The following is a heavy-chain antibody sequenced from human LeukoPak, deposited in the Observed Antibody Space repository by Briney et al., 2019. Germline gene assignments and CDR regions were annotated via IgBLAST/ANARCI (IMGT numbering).Heavy chain of an antibody. J-gene: IGHJ4*02. Sequence: GGSLRLSCAASGFTFSSYWMSWVRQAPGKGLEWVANIKQDGSEKYYVDSVKGRFTISRDNAKNSLYLQMNSLRAEDTAVYYCARVVHTLKGGYAPHHDYWGQGTLVTVSS. CDR1: GFTFSSYW. V-gene: IGHV3-7*01. D-gene: IGHD5-12*01. CDR3: ARVVHTLKGGYAPHHDY. CDR2: IKQDGSEK.